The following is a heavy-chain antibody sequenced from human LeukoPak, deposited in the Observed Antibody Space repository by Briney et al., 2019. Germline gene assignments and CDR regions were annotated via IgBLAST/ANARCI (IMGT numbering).Heavy chain of an antibody. CDR3: AKCPYSSSWYSYIDY. CDR2: ISGSGGST. Sequence: PGGSLRLSCAASGFTFSSYAMSWVRQAPGKGLEWVSAISGSGGSTYYADSVKGRFTISRDNSKNTLYLQMNSLRAEDSAVYYCAKCPYSSSWYSYIDYWGQGTLVTVSS. V-gene: IGHV3-23*01. J-gene: IGHJ4*02. D-gene: IGHD6-13*01. CDR1: GFTFSSYA.